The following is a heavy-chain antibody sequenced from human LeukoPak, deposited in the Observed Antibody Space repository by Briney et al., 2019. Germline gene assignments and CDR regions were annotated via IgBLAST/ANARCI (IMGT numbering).Heavy chain of an antibody. J-gene: IGHJ3*02. V-gene: IGHV4-34*01. CDR3: EGSGGSPKAVEDDAFDI. CDR2: INHSGST. CDR1: GGSFSGYY. Sequence: SETLSLTCAVYGGSFSGYYWSWIRQPPGKGLEWIGEINHSGSTNYNPSLKSRVTISVDTSKNQFSLKLSSVTAADTAVYYCEGSGGSPKAVEDDAFDIWGQGTMVTVSS. D-gene: IGHD2-15*01.